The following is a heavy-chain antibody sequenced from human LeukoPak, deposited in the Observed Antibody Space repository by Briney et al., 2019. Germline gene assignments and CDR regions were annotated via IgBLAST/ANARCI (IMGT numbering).Heavy chain of an antibody. CDR1: GFTFSNYW. D-gene: IGHD3-3*01. J-gene: IGHJ4*02. Sequence: PGGSLRLSCAASGFTFSNYWMTWVRQAPGKGLEWVGNIKQDGSEKYYVDSVKGRFTISRDNAKNSLYLQMNSLRAEDTAVYYCVRDFRFLDDYWGQGTLVTVSS. CDR3: VRDFRFLDDY. CDR2: IKQDGSEK. V-gene: IGHV3-7*01.